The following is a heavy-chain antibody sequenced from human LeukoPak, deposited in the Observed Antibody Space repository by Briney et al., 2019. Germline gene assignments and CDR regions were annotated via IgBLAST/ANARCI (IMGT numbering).Heavy chain of an antibody. CDR1: GYTFTGYY. CDR3: ARGVDYDSSGYYYYFDY. CDR2: INPNSGGT. Sequence: GASVKVSCKASGYTFTGYYMHWVRQAPGQGLEWMGWINPNSGGTNYAQKFQGWVTMTRDTSISTAYMELSRLRSDDTAVYYCARGVDYDSSGYYYYFDYWGQGTLVTVSS. D-gene: IGHD3-22*01. V-gene: IGHV1-2*04. J-gene: IGHJ4*02.